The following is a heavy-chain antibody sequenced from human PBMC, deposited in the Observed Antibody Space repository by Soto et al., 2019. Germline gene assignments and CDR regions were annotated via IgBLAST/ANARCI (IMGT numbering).Heavy chain of an antibody. CDR1: GGSISSGGYY. J-gene: IGHJ4*02. V-gene: IGHV4-31*03. D-gene: IGHD6-6*01. CDR3: ATSSSRRFDY. CDR2: SYYSGST. Sequence: QVQLQESGPGLVKPSQTLSLTCTVSGGSISSGGYYWSWIRQHPGKGLQWIGYSYYSGSTYYTPTLKSRVTISVDTSKNQFSLKLSSVTAADKAVYYCATSSSRRFDYWGQGTLVTVSS.